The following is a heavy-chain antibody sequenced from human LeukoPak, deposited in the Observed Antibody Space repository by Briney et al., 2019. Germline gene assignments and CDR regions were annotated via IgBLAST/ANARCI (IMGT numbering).Heavy chain of an antibody. V-gene: IGHV4-59*01. CDR2: IYYSGST. CDR1: GGSISSYY. CDR3: ARGAAAGFDY. J-gene: IGHJ4*02. D-gene: IGHD6-13*01. Sequence: SETLSLTCTVSGGSISSYYWSWIRQPPGKGLEWIGYIYYSGSTNYNPSLKSRVTISVDTSKNQFSLKLSSVTAADTAVYYCARGAAAGFDYWGQGTLVTVSS.